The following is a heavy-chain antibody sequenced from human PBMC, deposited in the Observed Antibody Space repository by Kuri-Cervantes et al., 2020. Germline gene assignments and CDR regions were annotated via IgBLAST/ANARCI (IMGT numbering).Heavy chain of an antibody. Sequence: GGSLRLSCAASHFTFSNFAMTWVRHSPGTGFQWVSTVTASGNYQYHSDSVKGRFTVSRDNAKNMVYLQMDSLRAEDTAVYYCARDQNWLPDYWGQGTLVTVSS. CDR2: VTASGNYQ. V-gene: IGHV3-23*01. CDR3: ARDQNWLPDY. CDR1: HFTFSNFA. D-gene: IGHD1-1*01. J-gene: IGHJ4*02.